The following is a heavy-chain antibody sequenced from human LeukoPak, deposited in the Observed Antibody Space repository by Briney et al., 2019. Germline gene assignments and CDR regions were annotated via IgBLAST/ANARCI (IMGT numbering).Heavy chain of an antibody. CDR3: ATDHATVTTPLGY. J-gene: IGHJ4*02. Sequence: ASVKVSCKASGYTFTGYYTHWVRQAPGQGLEWMGWINPNSGGTNYAQKFQGRVTMTRDTSISTAYMELSRLRSEDTAVYYCATDHATVTTPLGYWGQGTLVTVSS. V-gene: IGHV1-2*02. D-gene: IGHD4-17*01. CDR2: INPNSGGT. CDR1: GYTFTGYY.